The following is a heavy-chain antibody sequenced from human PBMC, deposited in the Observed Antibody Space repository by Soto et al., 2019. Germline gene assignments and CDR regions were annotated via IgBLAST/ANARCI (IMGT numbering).Heavy chain of an antibody. D-gene: IGHD3-22*01. CDR2: INPSGGST. V-gene: IGHV1-46*01. CDR1: GYTFTSYY. J-gene: IGHJ4*02. CDR3: ARGRGSGYYYDSSGYYPPYYFDY. Sequence: ASVKVSCKASGYTFTSYYMRWVRQAPGQGLEWMGIINPSGGSTSYAQKFQGRVTMTRDTSTSTVYMELSSLRSEDTAVYYCARGRGSGYYYDSSGYYPPYYFDYWGQGTLVTVSS.